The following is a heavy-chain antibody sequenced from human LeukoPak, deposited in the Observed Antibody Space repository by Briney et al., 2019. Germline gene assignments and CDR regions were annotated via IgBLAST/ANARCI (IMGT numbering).Heavy chain of an antibody. CDR1: GGSISSYY. V-gene: IGHV4-59*01. CDR3: ARTLFWDCYYSRDYYYGLDV. J-gene: IGHJ6*02. Sequence: SETLSLTCTVSGGSISSYYWSWTRQPPGKGLEWIGYISYTGSTNFNPSLKSRVALSVDTSKNQFSLQLSSVTASDTAVYYCARTLFWDCYYSRDYYYGLDVWGQGTTVTVSS. CDR2: ISYTGST. D-gene: IGHD3-3*01.